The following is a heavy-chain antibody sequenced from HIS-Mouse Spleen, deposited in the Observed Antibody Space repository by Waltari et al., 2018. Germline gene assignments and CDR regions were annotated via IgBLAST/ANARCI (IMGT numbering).Heavy chain of an antibody. Sequence: QLQLQESGPGLVKPSETLSLTCIGSGGSISSSSYYLGWICQAPGNGLEWIGCIYYSGRPYYNPSPKSRVTISVDTSKNQFSLKLSSVTAADTAVYYCAREIPYSSSWYDWYFDLWGRGTLVTVSS. V-gene: IGHV4-39*07. CDR3: AREIPYSSSWYDWYFDL. D-gene: IGHD6-13*01. CDR2: IYYSGRP. J-gene: IGHJ2*01. CDR1: GGSISSSSYY.